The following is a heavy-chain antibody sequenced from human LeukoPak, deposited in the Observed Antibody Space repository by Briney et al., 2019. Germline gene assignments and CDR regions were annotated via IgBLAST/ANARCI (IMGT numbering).Heavy chain of an antibody. CDR1: GGSFSGYY. J-gene: IGHJ4*02. Sequence: SETLPLTCAVYGGSFSGYYWSWIRQPPGKGLEWIGEINHSGSTNYNPSLKSRVTISVDTSKNQFSLKLSSVIAADTAVYYCARGTGFDYWGQGTLVTVSS. V-gene: IGHV4-34*01. CDR2: INHSGST. CDR3: ARGTGFDY.